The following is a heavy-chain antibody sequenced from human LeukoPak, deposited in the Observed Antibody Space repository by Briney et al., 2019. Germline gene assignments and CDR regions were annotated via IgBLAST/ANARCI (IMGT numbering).Heavy chain of an antibody. D-gene: IGHD2-2*02. CDR3: ARDLLPYTSYYGMDV. CDR2: ISSSSSYI. CDR1: GFTFSSYS. V-gene: IGHV3-21*01. J-gene: IGHJ6*02. Sequence: VGSLRLSCAASGFTFSSYSMNWVRQAPGKGLEWVSSISSSSSYIYYADSVKGRFTISRDNAKNSLYLQMNSLRAEDTAVYYCARDLLPYTSYYGMDVWGQGTTVTVSS.